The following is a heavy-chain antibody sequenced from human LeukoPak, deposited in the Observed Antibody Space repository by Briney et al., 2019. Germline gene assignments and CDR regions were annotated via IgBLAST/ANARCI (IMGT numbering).Heavy chain of an antibody. D-gene: IGHD6-6*01. V-gene: IGHV6-1*01. CDR3: ARGKYTSFDN. Sequence: SQTLSLTCAISGDSIFTNNVAWNWIRQSPPRALEWLGRTYYRSKWSFDYAVSVKSRITINADTSKNQFSLQLSSVTPEDTAVYYCARGKYTSFDNWGQGTLVTVSS. CDR1: GDSIFTNNVA. CDR2: TYYRSKWSF. J-gene: IGHJ4*02.